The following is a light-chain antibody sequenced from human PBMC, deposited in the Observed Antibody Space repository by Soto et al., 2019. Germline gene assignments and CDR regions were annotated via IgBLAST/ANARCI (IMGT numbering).Light chain of an antibody. Sequence: VMTQSPATLSVSPGERATLSCRASESLRNKLAWYQHRPGQAPTLLIYGASTRATGVPATFRGSGSGTEFTLTINGLQSEDFALYWCQQYDSWPPTFGGGTKVDI. V-gene: IGKV3-15*01. CDR3: QQYDSWPPT. J-gene: IGKJ4*01. CDR2: GAS. CDR1: ESLRNK.